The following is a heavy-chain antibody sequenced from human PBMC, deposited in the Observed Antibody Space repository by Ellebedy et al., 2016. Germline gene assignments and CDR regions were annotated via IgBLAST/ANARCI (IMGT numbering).Heavy chain of an antibody. V-gene: IGHV3-48*04. J-gene: IGHJ4*02. Sequence: GGSLRLSXAASGFTFNNYSMNWVRQAPGKGLEWVSYISSSSNNLYYADSVKGRFTISRDNAKKSLYLQMNSLRAEDTAVYYCAGGPYYYDSSGWKFFWDYWGQGTLVTVSP. CDR3: AGGPYYYDSSGWKFFWDY. CDR1: GFTFNNYS. D-gene: IGHD3-22*01. CDR2: ISSSSNNL.